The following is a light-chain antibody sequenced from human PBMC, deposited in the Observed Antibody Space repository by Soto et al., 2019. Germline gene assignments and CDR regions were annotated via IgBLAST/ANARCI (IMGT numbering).Light chain of an antibody. CDR2: GAS. J-gene: IGKJ1*01. CDR3: QQYDSSIMT. Sequence: EIVLTQSPGTLSLSPGERATLSCRASQSVSSSYLAWYQQKPGQAPRLLIYGASSRATGIPDRFSGSGSGTDFTLSISRLEPEDFAVYYCQQYDSSIMTFGQGTRVDIK. CDR1: QSVSSSY. V-gene: IGKV3-20*01.